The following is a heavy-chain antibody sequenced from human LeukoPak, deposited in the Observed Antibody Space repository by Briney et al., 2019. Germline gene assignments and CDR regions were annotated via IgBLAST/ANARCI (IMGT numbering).Heavy chain of an antibody. V-gene: IGHV4-39*07. Sequence: PSETLSLTCTVSGGSMRSSNFYWGWIRQPPGKGLEWIGNINYSGSTYYNPSVKSRVTLSVDVSKNRFSLNLTSVTAADTALYFCARIHFDSLGWFDPWGQGIQVIVSS. CDR3: ARIHFDSLGWFDP. J-gene: IGHJ5*02. D-gene: IGHD3-9*01. CDR2: INYSGST. CDR1: GGSMRSSNFY.